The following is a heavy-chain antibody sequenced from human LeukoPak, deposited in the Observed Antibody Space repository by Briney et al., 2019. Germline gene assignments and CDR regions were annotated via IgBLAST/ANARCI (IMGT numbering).Heavy chain of an antibody. CDR1: GGSISSYY. Sequence: SETLSLTCTVSGGSISSYYWSWIRQPPGRGLEWIGYIYYSGSTNYNPSLKSRVTISVDTSKNQFALKLSSVTAADTAVYYCARRYYYDSRGRGDYFDYWGQGTLVTVSS. CDR2: IYYSGST. J-gene: IGHJ4*02. D-gene: IGHD3-22*01. CDR3: ARRYYYDSRGRGDYFDY. V-gene: IGHV4-59*08.